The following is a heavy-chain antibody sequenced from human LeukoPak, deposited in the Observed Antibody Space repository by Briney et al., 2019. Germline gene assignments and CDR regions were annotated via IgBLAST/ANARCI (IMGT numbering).Heavy chain of an antibody. Sequence: ASVKVSCKASGYTFTSYDINWVRQATGQGLEWMGWMNPNSGNTGYEQKFQGRVTITRNTSISTAYMELSSLRSEDTAVYYCARFGDYRKAPSDYWGQGTLVTVSS. D-gene: IGHD4-17*01. CDR3: ARFGDYRKAPSDY. CDR2: MNPNSGNT. CDR1: GYTFTSYD. J-gene: IGHJ4*02. V-gene: IGHV1-8*01.